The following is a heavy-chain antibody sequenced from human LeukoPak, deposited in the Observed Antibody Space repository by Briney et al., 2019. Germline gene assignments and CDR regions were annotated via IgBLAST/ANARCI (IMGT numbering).Heavy chain of an antibody. CDR3: ARSGHSGYAY. CDR2: INHSGST. J-gene: IGHJ4*02. D-gene: IGHD5-12*01. Sequence: SETLSLTCTVSSYSISSGYYWGWIRQPPGKGLEWIGEINHSGSTNYNPSLKSRVTISVDTSKNQFSLKLSSVTAADTAVYYCARSGHSGYAYWGQGTLVTVSS. CDR1: SYSISSGYY. V-gene: IGHV4-38-2*02.